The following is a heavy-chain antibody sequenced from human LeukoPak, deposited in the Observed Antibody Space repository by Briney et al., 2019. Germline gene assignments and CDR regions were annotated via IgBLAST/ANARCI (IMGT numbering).Heavy chain of an antibody. CDR1: GFTFNSYA. V-gene: IGHV3-23*01. J-gene: IGHJ3*02. Sequence: GGSLRLSCAASGFTFNSYAMSWVRQAPGKGLEWVSAISGSGGSTYYADSVKGRFTISRDNSKNTLYLQMNSPRAEDTAVYYCAKCCYDSSGYYFGAFDIWGQGTMVTVSS. CDR3: AKCCYDSSGYYFGAFDI. D-gene: IGHD3-22*01. CDR2: ISGSGGST.